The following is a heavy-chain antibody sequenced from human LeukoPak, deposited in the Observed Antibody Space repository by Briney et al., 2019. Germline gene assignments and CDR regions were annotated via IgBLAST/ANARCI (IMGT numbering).Heavy chain of an antibody. CDR2: ISGSGGST. Sequence: GGSLRLSCAASGFTFSSYAMSWVRQAPGKGLEWVSAISGSGGSTYYADSVKGRFTISRDNSKNTLYLQMNSLRAEDTAVYYCASYDDSSGYYSSLFDYWGQGTLVTVSS. J-gene: IGHJ4*02. CDR1: GFTFSSYA. V-gene: IGHV3-23*01. D-gene: IGHD3-22*01. CDR3: ASYDDSSGYYSSLFDY.